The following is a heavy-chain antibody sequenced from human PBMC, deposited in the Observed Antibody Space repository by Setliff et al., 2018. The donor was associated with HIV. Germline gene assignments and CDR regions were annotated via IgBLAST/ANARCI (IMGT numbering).Heavy chain of an antibody. J-gene: IGHJ6*02. V-gene: IGHV4-61*02. D-gene: IGHD6-13*01. Sequence: SETLSLTCTVSGGSISSTSHYWSWIRQPAGKGLEWMGRIYSPGSTNYSPSLKSRLSISIDTSKNQFSLRLSSVTAADTAVYYCARDIHSSSWYGVGGMDLWGQGTTVTVSS. CDR1: GGSISSTSHY. CDR3: ARDIHSSSWYGVGGMDL. CDR2: IYSPGST.